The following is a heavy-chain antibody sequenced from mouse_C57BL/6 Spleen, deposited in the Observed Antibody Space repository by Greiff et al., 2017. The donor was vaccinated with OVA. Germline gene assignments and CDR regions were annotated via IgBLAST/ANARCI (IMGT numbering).Heavy chain of an antibody. V-gene: IGHV1-82*01. CDR2: IYPGDGDT. CDR3: ARYAVAGYYFDY. D-gene: IGHD1-1*01. J-gene: IGHJ2*01. CDR1: GYAFSSSW. Sequence: VQLQQSGPELVKPGASVKISCKASGYAFSSSWMNWVKQRPGKGLEWIGRIYPGDGDTNYNGKFKGKATLTAEKSSSTAYMQLSSLTSEDSAVYFCARYAVAGYYFDYWGQGTTLTVSS.